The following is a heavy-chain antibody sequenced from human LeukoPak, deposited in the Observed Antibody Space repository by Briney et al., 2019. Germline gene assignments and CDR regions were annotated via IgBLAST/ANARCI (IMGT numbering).Heavy chain of an antibody. Sequence: GGSLRLSCAASGFTFSNAWMSWVRQAPGKGLEWVGRIKSKTDGGTTDYAAPVKGRFTISRDDSKNTMYLQMNSLKTEDTAVYYCTTEGDYGDYGFDYWGQGTLVTVSS. J-gene: IGHJ4*02. CDR1: GFTFSNAW. CDR3: TTEGDYGDYGFDY. V-gene: IGHV3-15*01. CDR2: IKSKTDGGTT. D-gene: IGHD4-17*01.